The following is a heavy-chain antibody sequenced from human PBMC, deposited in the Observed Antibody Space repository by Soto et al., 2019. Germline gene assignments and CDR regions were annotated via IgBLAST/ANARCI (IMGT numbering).Heavy chain of an antibody. Sequence: ASVTGSCKASGYTFTSYDINWVRQATGQGLEWMGWMNPNSGNTGYAQKFQGRVTMTRNTSISTAYMELSSLRSEGTAVYYCARGRAEQLVDYWGQGTLVTVSS. J-gene: IGHJ4*02. CDR2: MNPNSGNT. V-gene: IGHV1-8*01. D-gene: IGHD6-6*01. CDR1: GYTFTSYD. CDR3: ARGRAEQLVDY.